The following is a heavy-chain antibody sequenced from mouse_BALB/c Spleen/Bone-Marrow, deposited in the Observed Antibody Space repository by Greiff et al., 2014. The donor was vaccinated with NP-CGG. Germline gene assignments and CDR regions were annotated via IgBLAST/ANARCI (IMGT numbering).Heavy chain of an antibody. Sequence: VQLKESGAELAEPGASVKLSCTASGFNIKDTYMHWVKQRPEQGLEWIGRIDPANGDTKYDPKFQGKATITADTSSNTAYLQLSSLTSEDTAVYYCTKPSFYYGSSYWYFDVWGAGTTVTVSS. D-gene: IGHD1-1*01. CDR3: TKPSFYYGSSYWYFDV. J-gene: IGHJ1*01. CDR2: IDPANGDT. CDR1: GFNIKDTY. V-gene: IGHV14-3*02.